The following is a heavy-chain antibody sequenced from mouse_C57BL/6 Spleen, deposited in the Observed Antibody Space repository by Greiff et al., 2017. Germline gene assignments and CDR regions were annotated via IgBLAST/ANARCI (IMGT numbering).Heavy chain of an antibody. CDR2: ISDGGSYT. J-gene: IGHJ4*01. V-gene: IGHV5-4*01. CDR1: GFTFSSYA. Sequence: EVQLVESGGGLVKPGGSLKLSCAASGFTFSSYAMSWVRQTPEKRLEWVATISDGGSYTYYPDNVKGRFTISRDNAKNNLYLQMSHLKSEDTAMYYCARDRKVYYYAMDYWGQGTSVTVSS. D-gene: IGHD2-14*01. CDR3: ARDRKVYYYAMDY.